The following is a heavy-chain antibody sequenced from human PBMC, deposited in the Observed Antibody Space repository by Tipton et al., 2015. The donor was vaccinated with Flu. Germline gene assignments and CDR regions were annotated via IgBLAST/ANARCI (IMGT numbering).Heavy chain of an antibody. CDR2: VSRSGDT. CDR3: ARRTYYYGSGEQDY. Sequence: LRLSCAVSGDSIRSDYSWGWIRQFPGKGLEWIGTVSRSGDTIYNPSLKSRVTISIDTSKNQFSLNMRSVTAVDMAVYYCARRTYYYGSGEQDYWGQGTLVTVSS. J-gene: IGHJ4*02. V-gene: IGHV4-38-2*01. CDR1: GDSIRSDYS. D-gene: IGHD3-10*01.